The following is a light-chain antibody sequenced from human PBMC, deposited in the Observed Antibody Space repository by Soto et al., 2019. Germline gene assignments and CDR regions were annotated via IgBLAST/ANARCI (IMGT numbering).Light chain of an antibody. Sequence: ESVLTESPGTLSLSPGEKATLSCRASQSVSSSYLAWYQQKPGQAPRLLIYGASSRATGIPDRFSGSGSGTDFTLTVSRLEPEDFAVYYCQQSGSPSWTFGQGTKV. CDR1: QSVSSSY. CDR3: QQSGSPSWT. J-gene: IGKJ1*01. CDR2: GAS. V-gene: IGKV3-20*01.